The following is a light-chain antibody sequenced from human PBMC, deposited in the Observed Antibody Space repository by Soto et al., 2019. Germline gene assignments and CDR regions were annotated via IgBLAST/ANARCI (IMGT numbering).Light chain of an antibody. V-gene: IGKV3-15*01. CDR3: QQYNNWPPVT. Sequence: EVVLTQSPATLSVSPGEGATLSCRASQSVSSNLAWYQQKPGQAPRLLIYGASSRANGIPARFSGSGSGTEFSLPISSLQSEDFAVYYCQQYNNWPPVTFGQGTKLEIK. CDR2: GAS. CDR1: QSVSSN. J-gene: IGKJ2*01.